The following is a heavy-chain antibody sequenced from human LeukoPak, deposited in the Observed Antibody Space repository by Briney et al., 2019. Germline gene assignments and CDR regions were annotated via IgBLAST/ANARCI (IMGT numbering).Heavy chain of an antibody. D-gene: IGHD4-23*01. Sequence: GASVKVSCKVSGYTXTELSMHWVRQAHGKGLEWMGGFDPEDGETIYAQKFQGRVTMTEDTSTDTAYMELSSLRSEDTAVYYCATMTTVVTCFDYWGQGTLVTVSS. V-gene: IGHV1-24*01. CDR1: GYTXTELS. J-gene: IGHJ4*02. CDR2: FDPEDGET. CDR3: ATMTTVVTCFDY.